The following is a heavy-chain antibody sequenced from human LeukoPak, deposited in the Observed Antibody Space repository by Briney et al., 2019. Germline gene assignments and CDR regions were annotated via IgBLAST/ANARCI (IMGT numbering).Heavy chain of an antibody. CDR3: AKNSGSYWDYYYYYYMDV. J-gene: IGHJ6*03. Sequence: GGSLRLSCAASGFTFSSYAMSWVRQAPGKGLEWVSAISGSGGSTCYADSVKGRFTISRDNSKNTLYLQMNSLRAEDTAVYYCAKNSGSYWDYYYYYYMDVWGKGTTVTISS. V-gene: IGHV3-23*01. CDR2: ISGSGGST. CDR1: GFTFSSYA. D-gene: IGHD1-26*01.